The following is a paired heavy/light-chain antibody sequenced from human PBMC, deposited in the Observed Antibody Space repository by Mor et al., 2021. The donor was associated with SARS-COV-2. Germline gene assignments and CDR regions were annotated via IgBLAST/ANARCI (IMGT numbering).Heavy chain of an antibody. Sequence: QVQLQESGPGLVKPSETLSLTCTVSGYSISSGYYWGWIRQPPGKGLEWIGSIYHSGSTYYNPSLKSRVTISVDTSKNQFSLKLSSVTAADTAVYYCARVKTEQWFGELLNWFDPWGQGTLVTVSS. V-gene: IGHV4-38-2*02. CDR3: ARVKTEQWFGELLNWFDP. D-gene: IGHD3-10*01. CDR2: IYHSGST. CDR1: GYSISSGYY. J-gene: IGHJ5*02.
Light chain of an antibody. CDR3: QQRRDGHPT. CDR2: DSY. V-gene: IGKV3-11*01. J-gene: IGKJ4*01. CDR1: QSVRSY. Sequence: EIVLTQSPATLSLSPRERATLSCRASQSVRSYLAWYQQKPGQAPRLLIYDSYSRATGIPARFRGSGSGTDFTLTISSLEPEDFAVYYCQQRRDGHPTFGGGTKVEIK.